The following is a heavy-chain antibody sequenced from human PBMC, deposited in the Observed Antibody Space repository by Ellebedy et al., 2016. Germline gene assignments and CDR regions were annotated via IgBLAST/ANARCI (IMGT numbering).Heavy chain of an antibody. V-gene: IGHV4-61*01. J-gene: IGHJ4*02. D-gene: IGHD6-13*01. Sequence: SETLSLTCTVSGGSVGSGSYYWSWIRQPPGKGPEWIGYIYYSGSTNYNPSLKSRVTISSDTSKNQFSLKLRSVTAADTAVYYCARASDWLAAAGTFDYWGQGSLVTVSS. CDR1: GGSVGSGSYY. CDR2: IYYSGST. CDR3: ARASDWLAAAGTFDY.